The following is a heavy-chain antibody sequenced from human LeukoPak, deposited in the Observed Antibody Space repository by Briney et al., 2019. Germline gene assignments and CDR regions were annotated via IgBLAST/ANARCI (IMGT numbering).Heavy chain of an antibody. V-gene: IGHV3-23*01. CDR2: ISGSGGST. CDR1: GFTFSSYA. CDR3: AKLGGYSSSWSYYYYYYMDV. J-gene: IGHJ6*03. Sequence: HPGGSLRLSCAASGFTFSSYAMSWVRQAPGKGLEWVSAISGSGGSTYYADPVKGRFTIARDNSKNTLYLQMNSLRAEDTAVYYCAKLGGYSSSWSYYYYYYMDVWGKGTTVTVSS. D-gene: IGHD6-13*01.